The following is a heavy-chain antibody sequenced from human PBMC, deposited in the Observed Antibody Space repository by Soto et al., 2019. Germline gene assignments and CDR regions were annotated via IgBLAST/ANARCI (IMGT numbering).Heavy chain of an antibody. CDR1: GYTFTSYD. V-gene: IGHV3-21*01. Sequence: YCKASGYTFTSYDVTWVRQAPGKGLEWVSFISSSSTYIYYADSVKGRFTISRDNAKNSLYLQMNSLRAEDTAVYYCARATYYYDSSGNYHLDYWGQGTLVTVSS. J-gene: IGHJ4*02. CDR2: ISSSSTYI. D-gene: IGHD3-22*01. CDR3: ARATYYYDSSGNYHLDY.